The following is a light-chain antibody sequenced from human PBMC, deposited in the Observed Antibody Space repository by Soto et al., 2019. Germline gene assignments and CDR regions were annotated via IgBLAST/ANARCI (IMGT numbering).Light chain of an antibody. CDR3: QQSNSYHWT. Sequence: DIQMTQSPSTLSASVGDRVTITCRASQSISSWLAWYQQKPGKAPKLLIYDASSLESGVPSSFSGSGSRTEFTLNISSLQAEDFATYYCQQSNSYHWTFGQGTKVEIK. J-gene: IGKJ1*01. CDR2: DAS. V-gene: IGKV1-5*01. CDR1: QSISSW.